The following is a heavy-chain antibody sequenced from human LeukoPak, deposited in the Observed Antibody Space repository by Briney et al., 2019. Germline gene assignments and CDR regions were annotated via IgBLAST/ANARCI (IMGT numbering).Heavy chain of an antibody. Sequence: PSETLSLTCTVSGPSITSYYWSWIRQPPGKALDSLGHIYHSGSTNYSPSLTSRVTMSVDRSKNQFSLKLSSVTAADTALYYCARKGDRGSAGFFDYWGQGTLVTVSS. D-gene: IGHD1-26*01. CDR1: GPSITSYY. CDR3: ARKGDRGSAGFFDY. J-gene: IGHJ4*02. CDR2: IYHSGST. V-gene: IGHV4-59*01.